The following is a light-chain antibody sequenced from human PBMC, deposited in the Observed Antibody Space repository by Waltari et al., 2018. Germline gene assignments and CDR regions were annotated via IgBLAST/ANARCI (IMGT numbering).Light chain of an antibody. CDR2: QES. V-gene: IGLV3-1*01. CDR3: QAWDSSVV. J-gene: IGLJ2*01. Sequence: SYELTQPPSVSVSPVQTASLTCSGANLGGEYACWYQQRPGQSPVLVIYQESKRPSGITDLFSGSNSGNAATLTISGTQAMDGADYYCQAWDSSVVFGGGTKLTVL. CDR1: NLGGEY.